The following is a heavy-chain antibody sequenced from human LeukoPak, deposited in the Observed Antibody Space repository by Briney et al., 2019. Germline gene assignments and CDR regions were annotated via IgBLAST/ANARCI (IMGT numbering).Heavy chain of an antibody. CDR2: INPNSGGT. J-gene: IGHJ4*02. CDR3: ARVDYGGNGFSDY. V-gene: IGHV1-2*02. CDR1: GYTFTGYY. D-gene: IGHD4-23*01. Sequence: GASVKVSCKASGYTFTGYYMHWVRQAPGQGLEWMGWINPNSGGTNYAQKFQGRVTMTRDTSISTAYMELSRLRSDDTAVYYCARVDYGGNGFSDYWGQGTLVTVSS.